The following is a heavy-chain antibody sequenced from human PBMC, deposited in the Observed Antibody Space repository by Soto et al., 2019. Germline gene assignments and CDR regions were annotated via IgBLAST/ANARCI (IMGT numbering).Heavy chain of an antibody. CDR3: AKDLQSYGDYDYYCYGMDV. CDR2: ISYDGTNK. J-gene: IGHJ6*02. D-gene: IGHD4-17*01. Sequence: QVQLVESGGGEVQPGRSLTLSCAASGFTFSTYGMHCVRQTPGKGLEWVAVISYDGTNKFYSDSVKGRFTISRDNFKNTLTLQMNSLRADDTAVYSCAKDLQSYGDYDYYCYGMDVWGLGTRVTVSS. V-gene: IGHV3-30*18. CDR1: GFTFSTYG.